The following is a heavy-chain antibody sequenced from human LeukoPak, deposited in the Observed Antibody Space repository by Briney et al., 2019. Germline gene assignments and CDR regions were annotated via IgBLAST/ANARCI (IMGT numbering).Heavy chain of an antibody. D-gene: IGHD6-19*01. J-gene: IGHJ4*02. CDR2: INKDGSEK. CDR1: GFTFSSYW. V-gene: IGHV3-7*03. CDR3: ATYSTGRYKGLEY. Sequence: GGSLRLSCAASGFTFSSYWMSWVRQAPGKGPEWVANINKDGSEKYYVDSLEGRFTISRDNAENSLYLQMNSLRAEDTAVYYCATYSTGRYKGLEYWGQGTLVTVSS.